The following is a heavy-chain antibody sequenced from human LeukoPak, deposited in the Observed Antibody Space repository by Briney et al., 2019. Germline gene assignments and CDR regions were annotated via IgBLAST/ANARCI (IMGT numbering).Heavy chain of an antibody. J-gene: IGHJ6*03. V-gene: IGHV4-39*01. CDR2: IYYSGST. CDR1: GGSICSSSYY. D-gene: IGHD2-8*01. CDR3: ASTDRVLSYYYYMDV. Sequence: SETLSLTCTVSGGSICSSSYYWGWIRQPPGKGLEWIGSIYYSGSTYYNPSLKSRVTISVDTSKNQFSLKLSSVTAADTAVYYCASTDRVLSYYYYMDVWGKGTTVTVSS.